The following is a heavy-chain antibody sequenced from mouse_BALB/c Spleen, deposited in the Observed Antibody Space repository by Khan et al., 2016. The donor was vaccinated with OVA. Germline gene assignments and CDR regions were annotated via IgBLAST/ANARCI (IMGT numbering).Heavy chain of an antibody. CDR2: ISSGSTYT. CDR1: GFTFSSYT. V-gene: IGHV5-6-4*01. D-gene: IGHD2-3*01. J-gene: IGHJ1*01. Sequence: EVELVESGGGLVKPGGSLKLSCAASGFTFSSYTMSWVRQTPEKRLEWVATISSGSTYTYYQDSVKGRFTISRDNAKNTLYLQMSSLKSEDTALYYCTRDGYYAHSYFDVWGAGTTVTVSS. CDR3: TRDGYYAHSYFDV.